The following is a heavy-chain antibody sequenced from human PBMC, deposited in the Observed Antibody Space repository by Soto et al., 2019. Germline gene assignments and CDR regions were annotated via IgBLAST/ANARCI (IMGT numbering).Heavy chain of an antibody. Sequence: QVQLQQWGAGLLKPSETLSLTCADYGGSFSGHSWTWIRQSPGKGLEWIGDINHSGRANYSPSLKSRVTISLDTSKNQFSLTLSAVTAADTAMYYCSTRAYDTNGYYRFDPWGQGTLVTVSS. CDR3: STRAYDTNGYYRFDP. CDR1: GGSFSGHS. J-gene: IGHJ5*01. CDR2: INHSGRA. D-gene: IGHD3-22*01. V-gene: IGHV4-34*01.